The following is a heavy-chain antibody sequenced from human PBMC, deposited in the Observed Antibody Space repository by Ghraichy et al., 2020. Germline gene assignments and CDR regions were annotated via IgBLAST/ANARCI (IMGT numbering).Heavy chain of an antibody. CDR2: ISSSSSYI. Sequence: GGSLRLSCVASGFTFSSYSMNWVRQAPGKGLEWVSSISSSSSYIYYADSVKGRFTISRDNAKNSLYLQMNSLRAEDTAVYYCARDAEVVVPVPIDAFDIWGQGTMVTVSS. CDR1: GFTFSSYS. V-gene: IGHV3-21*01. CDR3: ARDAEVVVPVPIDAFDI. J-gene: IGHJ3*02. D-gene: IGHD2-2*01.